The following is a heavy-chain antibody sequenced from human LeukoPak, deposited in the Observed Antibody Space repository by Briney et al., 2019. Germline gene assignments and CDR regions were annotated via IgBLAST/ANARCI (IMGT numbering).Heavy chain of an antibody. CDR2: IQVTGNT. V-gene: IGHV4-4*07. Sequence: KSSETLSLTCTVSGGSISTYHWNWIRQPAGKGLEWIGHIQVTGNTNYNPSLRSRVTMSVDTSKNQFSLKLTPVTAADTAVYYCARGYYDSSGYLISYNWFDPWGQGTLVTVSS. CDR3: ARGYYDSSGYLISYNWFDP. CDR1: GGSISTYH. J-gene: IGHJ5*02. D-gene: IGHD3-22*01.